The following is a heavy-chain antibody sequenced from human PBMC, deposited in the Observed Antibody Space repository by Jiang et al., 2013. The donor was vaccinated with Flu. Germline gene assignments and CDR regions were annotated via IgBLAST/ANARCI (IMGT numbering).Heavy chain of an antibody. CDR2: GNT. Sequence: GNTNYAQKFQERVTITRDMSTSTAYMELSSLRSEDTAVYYCAASCSGSYCWFDPWGQGTLVTVSS. D-gene: IGHD1-26*01. V-gene: IGHV1-58*01. J-gene: IGHJ5*02. CDR3: AASCSGSYCWFDP.